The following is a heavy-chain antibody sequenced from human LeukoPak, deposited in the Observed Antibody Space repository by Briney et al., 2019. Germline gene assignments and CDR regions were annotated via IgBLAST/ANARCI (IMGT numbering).Heavy chain of an antibody. V-gene: IGHV3-11*04. Sequence: GGSLRLSCAASGSTFDDYGMSWIRQAPGKGLEWVSYISSSGSTIYYADSVKGRFTISRDNAKNSLYLQMNSLRAEDTAVYYCARGRPTHIGGGTVGGGEAFDIWGQGTMVTVSS. CDR2: ISSSGSTI. J-gene: IGHJ3*02. CDR3: ARGRPTHIGGGTVGGGEAFDI. D-gene: IGHD1-26*01. CDR1: GSTFDDYG.